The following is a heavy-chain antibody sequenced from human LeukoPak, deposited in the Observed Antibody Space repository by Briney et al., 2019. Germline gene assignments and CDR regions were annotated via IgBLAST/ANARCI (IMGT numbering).Heavy chain of an antibody. J-gene: IGHJ3*01. CDR2: ISFDGNDI. D-gene: IGHD1-26*01. Sequence: PGGSLRLPCPPSEFTFIDYAMHWVRKPPGKALEWVSFISFDGNDIYYADSIKGRFTISRDNSKNTLYLQMNTLRPEDTAVYYCAKVSGWELHNSCDLWGPGTLVTVSS. CDR1: EFTFIDYA. V-gene: IGHV3-30*18. CDR3: AKVSGWELHNSCDL.